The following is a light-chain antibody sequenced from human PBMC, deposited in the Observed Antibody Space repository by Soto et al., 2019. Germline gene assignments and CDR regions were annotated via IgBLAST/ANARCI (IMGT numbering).Light chain of an antibody. CDR3: AAWDGSLRGYV. J-gene: IGLJ1*01. V-gene: IGLV1-44*01. CDR2: SNN. Sequence: VLTQPPSTSGTPGQRVTISCSGSSSNIGSNTVNWYQHLPGTAPKLLIYSNNQRPSGVPDRFSGSKSGTSASLAVSGLQSEDEADYYCAAWDGSLRGYVFGTGTKVT. CDR1: SSNIGSNT.